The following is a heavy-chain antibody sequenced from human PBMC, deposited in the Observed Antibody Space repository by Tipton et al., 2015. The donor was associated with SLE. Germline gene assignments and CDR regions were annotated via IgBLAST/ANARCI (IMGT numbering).Heavy chain of an antibody. CDR3: AREWGRGGTTFSMGY. CDR1: GYTFSDYY. CDR2: INPNSGGT. V-gene: IGHV1-2*02. Sequence: QSGPEVKTPGASVRVSCKASGYTFSDYYIHWVRQAPGQGLEWMGWINPNSGGTNYARKFQGRVTMTRDTSITTAYMELSSLRSDDTAVYYCAREWGRGGTTFSMGYWGQGTLVTVSS. D-gene: IGHD1-7*01. J-gene: IGHJ4*02.